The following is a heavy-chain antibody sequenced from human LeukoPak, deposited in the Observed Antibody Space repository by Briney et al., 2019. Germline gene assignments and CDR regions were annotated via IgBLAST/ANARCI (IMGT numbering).Heavy chain of an antibody. V-gene: IGHV4-39*01. J-gene: IGHJ4*02. CDR2: IYYSGST. CDR1: GGSISSSSYY. Sequence: ASETLSLTCTVSGGSISSSSYYWGWIRQPPGKGLEWIGSIYYSGSTYYNPSLKSRVTISVDTSKNQFSLKLSSVTAADTAVYYCASHSSSWYEGGYYFDYWSQGTLVTVSS. CDR3: ASHSSSWYEGGYYFDY. D-gene: IGHD6-13*01.